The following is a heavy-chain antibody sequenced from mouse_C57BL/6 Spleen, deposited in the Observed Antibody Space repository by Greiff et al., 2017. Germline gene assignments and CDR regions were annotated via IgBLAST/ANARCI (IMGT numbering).Heavy chain of an antibody. CDR3: ALNWDVYWDVDV. J-gene: IGHJ1*03. V-gene: IGHV1-39*01. CDR2: INPNYGTT. D-gene: IGHD4-1*01. CDR1: GYSFTDYN. Sequence: VQLKQSGPELVKPGASVKISCKASGYSFTDYNMNWVKQSNGKSLEWIGVINPNYGTTSYNQRFKGKATLTVDQSSSTAYMQLNSLTSEDAAVYYCALNWDVYWDVDVWGTGTTVTVSS.